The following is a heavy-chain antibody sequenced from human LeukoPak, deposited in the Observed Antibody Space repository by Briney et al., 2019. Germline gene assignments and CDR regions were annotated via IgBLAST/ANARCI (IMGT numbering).Heavy chain of an antibody. Sequence: GGSLRHSCAASGVSVSTNYMSWVRQAPGKGLEWVSVIYSSGGTYCADSVNGRFTISRDSSENTLHLQMNNLRAEDTAVYYCARDGYSGFHWLSWGQGSMVTVSS. D-gene: IGHD1-26*01. CDR1: GVSVSTNY. CDR3: ARDGYSGFHWLS. CDR2: IYSSGGT. V-gene: IGHV3-53*01. J-gene: IGHJ4*02.